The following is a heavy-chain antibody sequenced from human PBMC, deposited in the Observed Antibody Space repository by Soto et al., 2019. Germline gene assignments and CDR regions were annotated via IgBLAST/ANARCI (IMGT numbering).Heavy chain of an antibody. Sequence: QLQMPEPGTGLVKPSENLSLTCTVSDGSISTSSYYCGWIRQSPGKGLEWIGTIFYTGRTYYNPSLESRVNVSVNTSKNQFTLHLTSVTAADTAMYYCTRHNPHHYYSRGYFVYWGQGTLVTVSS. CDR3: TRHNPHHYYSRGYFVY. J-gene: IGHJ1*01. CDR2: IFYTGRT. V-gene: IGHV4-39*01. D-gene: IGHD3-22*01. CDR1: DGSISTSSYY.